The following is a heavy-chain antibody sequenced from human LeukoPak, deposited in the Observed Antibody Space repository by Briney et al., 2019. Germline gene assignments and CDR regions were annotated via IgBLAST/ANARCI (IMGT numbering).Heavy chain of an antibody. D-gene: IGHD3-10*01. CDR3: ARTSPLLWFGEGQDYYGMDV. CDR1: GGSFSGYY. V-gene: IGHV4-34*01. J-gene: IGHJ6*02. Sequence: PSETLSLTCAVYGGSFSGYYWNWIRQPPGKGLEWIGDINHSGSTNYNPSLKSRVTISVDTSKNQFSLKLSSVTAADTAVYYCARTSPLLWFGEGQDYYGMDVWGQGTTVTVSS. CDR2: INHSGST.